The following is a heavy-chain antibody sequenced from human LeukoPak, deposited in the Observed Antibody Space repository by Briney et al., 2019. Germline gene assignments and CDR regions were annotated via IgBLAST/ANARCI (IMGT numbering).Heavy chain of an antibody. J-gene: IGHJ4*02. CDR1: GFTFSDYY. V-gene: IGHV3-11*01. Sequence: GGSLRLSCAASGFTFSDYYMSWIRQAPGKGLEWVSYISSSGSTIYYADSVKGRFTISRDNAKNSLYLQMSSLRAEDTAVYYCARDRGPLHPNFDYWGQGTLVTVSS. CDR2: ISSSGSTI. CDR3: ARDRGPLHPNFDY.